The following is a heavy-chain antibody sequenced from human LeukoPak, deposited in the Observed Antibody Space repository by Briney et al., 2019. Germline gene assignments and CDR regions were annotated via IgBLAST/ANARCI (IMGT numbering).Heavy chain of an antibody. D-gene: IGHD3-3*01. CDR3: ARGGRIAIFGVVTSPCR. CDR1: GGSFSGYY. J-gene: IGHJ4*02. CDR2: INHSGST. Sequence: SETLSLTCAVYGGSFSGYYWSWIRQPPGKGLEWIGEINHSGSTNYNPSLKSRVTISVDTSKNQFSLKLSSVTAADTAVYYCARGGRIAIFGVVTSPCRWGQGTLVTVSS. V-gene: IGHV4-34*01.